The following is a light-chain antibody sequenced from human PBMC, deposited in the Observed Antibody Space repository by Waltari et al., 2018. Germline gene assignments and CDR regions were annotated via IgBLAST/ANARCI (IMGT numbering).Light chain of an antibody. CDR3: SSYTSGSTVV. V-gene: IGLV2-14*03. J-gene: IGLJ3*02. CDR2: GVT. CDR1: SSDVGGYNY. Sequence: QSALSQPASVSGSPGQSIAISCTGTSSDVGGYNYVSWYQHQPGKAPKLLISGVTKRPSGVSDRFSGSKSGNTASLTISGLQAADEADYYCSSYTSGSTVVFGGGTKLTVL.